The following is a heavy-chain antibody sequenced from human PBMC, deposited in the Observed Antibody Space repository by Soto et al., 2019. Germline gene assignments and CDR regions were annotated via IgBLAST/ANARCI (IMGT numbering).Heavy chain of an antibody. Sequence: PSETLSLSCAVYGGSFSGYYWSWIRQPPGKGLEWIGGINHSGSTNYNPSLKSRVTISVDTSKNQFSLKLSSVTAADTAVYYCARAGSSWSYYYYGMDVWGQGTTDTVSS. CDR1: GGSFSGYY. D-gene: IGHD6-13*01. CDR3: ARAGSSWSYYYYGMDV. V-gene: IGHV4-34*01. J-gene: IGHJ6*02. CDR2: INHSGST.